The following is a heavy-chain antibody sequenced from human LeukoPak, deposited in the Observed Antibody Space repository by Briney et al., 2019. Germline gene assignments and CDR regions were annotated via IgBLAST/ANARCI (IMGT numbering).Heavy chain of an antibody. CDR3: ARSIDFWSGYYQDY. D-gene: IGHD3-3*01. V-gene: IGHV3-30*04. CDR1: GFTFSSYA. Sequence: PGGSLRLSCAASGFTFSSYAMHWVRQAPGKGLEWVAVISYDGSNKYYADSVKGRFTISRDNSNNTLYLQMNSPTAEDTAVYHGARSIDFWSGYYQDYWGEGTLVTVSS. J-gene: IGHJ4*02. CDR2: ISYDGSNK.